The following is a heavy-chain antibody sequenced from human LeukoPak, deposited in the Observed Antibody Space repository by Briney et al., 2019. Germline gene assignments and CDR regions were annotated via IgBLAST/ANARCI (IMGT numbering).Heavy chain of an antibody. CDR2: ISSSSSTI. V-gene: IGHV3-48*01. CDR1: GLTVSSNY. CDR3: ARRFTYYDSSGYQIPFFDY. J-gene: IGHJ4*02. Sequence: PGGSLRLSCAASGLTVSSNYMNWVRQAPGKGLEWVSYISSSSSTIYYADSVKGRFTISRDNAKNSLYLQMNSLRAEDTAVYYCARRFTYYDSSGYQIPFFDYWGQGTLVTVSS. D-gene: IGHD3-22*01.